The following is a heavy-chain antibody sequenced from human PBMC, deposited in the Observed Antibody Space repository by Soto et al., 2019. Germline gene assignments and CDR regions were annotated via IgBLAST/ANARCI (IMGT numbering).Heavy chain of an antibody. Sequence: QDQLVQSGAEVKKPGASVTVSCKASGYSFTNYGVTWVRQAPGQGREWMGWISAFNGNTHYAQNLQGRVTMTTDASTSTAYMELRSLRSDDTAVYYCARDRGVAPPVAGNTHYYYYMDVWGKGTTGTVSS. V-gene: IGHV1-18*01. D-gene: IGHD6-19*01. CDR2: ISAFNGNT. J-gene: IGHJ6*03. CDR1: GYSFTNYG. CDR3: ARDRGVAPPVAGNTHYYYYMDV.